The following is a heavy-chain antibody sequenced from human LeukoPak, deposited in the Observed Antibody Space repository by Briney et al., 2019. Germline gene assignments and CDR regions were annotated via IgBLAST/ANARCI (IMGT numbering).Heavy chain of an antibody. CDR1: GGSISSGNYY. D-gene: IGHD2-21*02. J-gene: IGHJ6*03. Sequence: SETLSLTCAVSGGSISSGNYYWSWIRQPAGKGLECIGRIYTRGSTKYTPSLKSRVTMSVDTSKNQFSLKLSSVTAADTAVYYCARVTCGGDCRAHYYYYYMDVWGKGTTVTISS. V-gene: IGHV4-61*02. CDR2: IYTRGST. CDR3: ARVTCGGDCRAHYYYYYMDV.